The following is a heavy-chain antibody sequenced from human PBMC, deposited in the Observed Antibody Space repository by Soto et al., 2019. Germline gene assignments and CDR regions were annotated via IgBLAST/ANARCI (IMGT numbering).Heavy chain of an antibody. CDR3: AKDRGSGDYGDYDFDY. J-gene: IGHJ4*02. CDR1: GFTFSSYA. V-gene: IGHV3-23*01. D-gene: IGHD4-17*01. CDR2: ISGSGGST. Sequence: PGGSLRLSCAASGFTFSSYAMSWVRQAPGKGLEWVSAISGSGGSTYYADSVKGRFTISRDNSKNTLYLQMNSLRAEDTAVYYCAKDRGSGDYGDYDFDYWGQGTLVTVSS.